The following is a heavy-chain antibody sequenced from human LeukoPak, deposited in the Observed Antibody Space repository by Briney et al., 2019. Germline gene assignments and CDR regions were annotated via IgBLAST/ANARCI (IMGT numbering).Heavy chain of an antibody. J-gene: IGHJ5*02. D-gene: IGHD6-19*01. Sequence: SETLSLTCTVSGGSISSYYWSWIRQPPGKGLEWIAYIYYSGSTNYNPSLKSRVTISVDTSKNQFSLKLSSVTAADTALFYCARHGVAVDDNAWFDPWGQGILVTVSS. CDR2: IYYSGST. CDR1: GGSISSYY. CDR3: ARHGVAVDDNAWFDP. V-gene: IGHV4-59*08.